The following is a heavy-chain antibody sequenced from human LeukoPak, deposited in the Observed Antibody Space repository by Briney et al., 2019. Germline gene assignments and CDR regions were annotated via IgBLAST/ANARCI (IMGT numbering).Heavy chain of an antibody. CDR1: GFTFSSYA. CDR2: ISGSGGST. CDR3: AKGPHDWEIFGGTLQYYFDY. V-gene: IGHV3-23*01. D-gene: IGHD3-3*01. J-gene: IGHJ4*02. Sequence: PGGSLRLSCAASGFTFSSYAMSWVRQAPGKGLEWVSAISGSGGSTYYADSVKGRFTISRDNSKNTLYLQMNSLRAEDTAVYYCAKGPHDWEIFGGTLQYYFDYWGQGTLVTVSS.